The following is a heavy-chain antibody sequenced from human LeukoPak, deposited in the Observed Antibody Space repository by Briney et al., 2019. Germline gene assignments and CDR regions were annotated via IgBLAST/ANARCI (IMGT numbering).Heavy chain of an antibody. V-gene: IGHV1-18*01. CDR1: VYPFSIYG. CDR2: ISVENGNT. CDR3: ARSGYDWVQLYLGSDY. J-gene: IGHJ4*02. Sequence: ASVKVSFTSSVYPFSIYGINWVRQAPGQGREWMGGISVENGNTNSAQKFQDRVTMTTDTSTTTAYMELRGLTSDDTAVYYCARSGYDWVQLYLGSDYWGQGTLVTVSS. D-gene: IGHD5-12*01.